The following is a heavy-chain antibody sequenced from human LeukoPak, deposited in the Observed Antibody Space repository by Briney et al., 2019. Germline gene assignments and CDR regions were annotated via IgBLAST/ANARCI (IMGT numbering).Heavy chain of an antibody. CDR2: IIHSGST. CDR1: GGSFSGYY. J-gene: IGHJ6*03. Sequence: SETLSLTCAVYGGSFSGYYWSWIRQPPGKGLEWIGEIIHSGSTNYNPSLKSRVTISVDTSKNQFSLKLSSVTAADTAVYYCARANIVVVPAAIEYYYYMDVWGKGTTVTVSS. D-gene: IGHD2-2*02. CDR3: ARANIVVVPAAIEYYYYMDV. V-gene: IGHV4-34*12.